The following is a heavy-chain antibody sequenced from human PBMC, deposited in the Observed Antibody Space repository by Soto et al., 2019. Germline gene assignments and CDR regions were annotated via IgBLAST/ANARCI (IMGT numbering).Heavy chain of an antibody. V-gene: IGHV4-4*07. Sequence: SETLSLTCTVSGGSISSYYWSWIRQPAGKGLEWIGRIYTSGSTNYNPSLKSRVTMSVDTSKNQFSLKLSSVTAADTAVYYCARGHIVYPIVPAAIDWFDPWGQGTLVTVSS. D-gene: IGHD2-2*02. CDR1: GGSISSYY. CDR2: IYTSGST. CDR3: ARGHIVYPIVPAAIDWFDP. J-gene: IGHJ5*02.